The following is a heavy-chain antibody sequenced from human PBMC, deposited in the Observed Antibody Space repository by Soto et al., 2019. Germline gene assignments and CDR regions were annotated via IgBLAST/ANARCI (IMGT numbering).Heavy chain of an antibody. CDR1: GFTVSSNY. D-gene: IGHD2-2*01. J-gene: IGHJ6*02. CDR2: IYSCGST. CDR3: ARWMSPGYCSSTSCLYGMDV. Sequence: GVSLRLSCAASGFTVSSNYMSWVRQAPGKGLEWVSVIYSCGSTYYADSVKGRFTISRGNSKNTLYLQMNSLRAEDTAVYYCARWMSPGYCSSTSCLYGMDVWCQGTTVTVSS. V-gene: IGHV3-66*03.